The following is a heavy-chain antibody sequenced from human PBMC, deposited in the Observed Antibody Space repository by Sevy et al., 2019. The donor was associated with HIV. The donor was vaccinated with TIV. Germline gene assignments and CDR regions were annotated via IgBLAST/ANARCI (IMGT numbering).Heavy chain of an antibody. CDR2: ISGTGGSGDKT. V-gene: IGHV3-23*01. CDR1: GFTFGNYA. CDR3: ARKYDSSRYCDY. D-gene: IGHD3-22*01. J-gene: IGHJ4*02. Sequence: GGSLRLSCTASGFTFGNYAMNWVRQAPGKGLEWVSGISGTGGSGDKTNYADSVKGRFTISRDDSKNSLYLQLNSLRAEDTAIYYCARKYDSSRYCDYWGQGTLVTVSS.